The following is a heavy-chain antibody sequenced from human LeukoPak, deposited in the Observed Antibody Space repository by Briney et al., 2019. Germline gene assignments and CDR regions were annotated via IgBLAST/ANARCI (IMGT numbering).Heavy chain of an antibody. J-gene: IGHJ4*02. Sequence: GGSLRLSCAASGFTFSNHGMHWVRQAPGKGPEWVAFIRHDGRDKDYADSVQGRFTISRDNSENTLYVLMNSLRAEDTAVYYCARERVYYDSSGYFDYWGQGTLVTVSS. V-gene: IGHV3-30*02. CDR3: ARERVYYDSSGYFDY. CDR2: IRHDGRDK. CDR1: GFTFSNHG. D-gene: IGHD3-22*01.